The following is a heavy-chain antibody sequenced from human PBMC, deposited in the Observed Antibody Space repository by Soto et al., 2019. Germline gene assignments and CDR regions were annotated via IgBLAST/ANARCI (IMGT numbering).Heavy chain of an antibody. V-gene: IGHV1-69*13. CDR1: GGTFSSYA. CDR2: IIPIFGTA. Sequence: GASVKVSCKASGGTFSSYAISWVRQAPGQGREWMGGIIPIFGTANYAQKFQGRVTITADESTSTAYMELSSLRSEDTAVYYCVSNGGTYCSGGSCYPNWFDPWGQGTLVTVSS. CDR3: VSNGGTYCSGGSCYPNWFDP. D-gene: IGHD2-15*01. J-gene: IGHJ5*02.